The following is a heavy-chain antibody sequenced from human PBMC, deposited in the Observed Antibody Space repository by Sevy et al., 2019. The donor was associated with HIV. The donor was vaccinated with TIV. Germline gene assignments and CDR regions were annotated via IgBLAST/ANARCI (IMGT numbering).Heavy chain of an antibody. CDR3: AKGFCSGATCPRDYYYYGMDV. Sequence: GGSLRLSCSASEFTFSSYPMGWVRQAQGKGLEWVSSISGSGRFTYYADFVEGRFIISRDNSKNTLSVQMNSLRAEDTAVYYCAKGFCSGATCPRDYYYYGMDVWGQGTTVTVSS. CDR1: EFTFSSYP. J-gene: IGHJ6*02. V-gene: IGHV3-23*01. D-gene: IGHD2-15*01. CDR2: ISGSGRFT.